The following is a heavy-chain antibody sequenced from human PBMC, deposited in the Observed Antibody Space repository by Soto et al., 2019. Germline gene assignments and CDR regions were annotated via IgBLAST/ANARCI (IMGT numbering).Heavy chain of an antibody. D-gene: IGHD6-19*01. CDR1: GGSISSYY. J-gene: IGHJ6*03. CDR3: ARGSSGWLQYYYYYYMDV. CDR2: IYYSGST. Sequence: QVQLQESGPGLVKPSETLSLTCTVSGGSISSYYWSWIRQPPGKGLEWIGYIYYSGSTNYNPSLESRVTISVDTSKNQFSLKLSSVTAADTAVYYCARGSSGWLQYYYYYYMDVWGKGTTVTVSS. V-gene: IGHV4-59*01.